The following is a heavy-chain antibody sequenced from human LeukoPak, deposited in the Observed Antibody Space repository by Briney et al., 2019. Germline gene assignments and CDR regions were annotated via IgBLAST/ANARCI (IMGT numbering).Heavy chain of an antibody. Sequence: SETLSLTCSVSDYSISSANYWGWIRQPPGKGLEWIGSMYHGGSTYYNPSLKSRVTISVDASKNQFSLRLTSVTAADTAVYYCARGYYYGSGNYYNDWGQGTLVTVSS. V-gene: IGHV4-38-2*02. CDR3: ARGYYYGSGNYYND. CDR2: MYHGGST. CDR1: DYSISSANY. J-gene: IGHJ4*02. D-gene: IGHD3-10*01.